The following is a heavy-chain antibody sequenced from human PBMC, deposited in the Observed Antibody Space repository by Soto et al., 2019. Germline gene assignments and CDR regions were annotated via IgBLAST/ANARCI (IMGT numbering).Heavy chain of an antibody. J-gene: IGHJ3*01. CDR3: EGRDEPFHV. Sequence: QVPLVESGGGVVQPERSLRLSCVATGLTFSNYGIHWVRQAPGRGLEWVAVIWHDGSQKYSADSVRGRFTISRDNSKNTVYLQMNSLRAEDTAVYYCEGRDEPFHVWGQGTMVTVSS. CDR2: IWHDGSQK. V-gene: IGHV3-33*01. CDR1: GLTFSNYG.